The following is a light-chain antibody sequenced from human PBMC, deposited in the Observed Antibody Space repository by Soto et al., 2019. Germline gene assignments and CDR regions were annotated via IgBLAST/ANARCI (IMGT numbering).Light chain of an antibody. V-gene: IGLV1-51*02. CDR2: EDY. Sequence: QSVLTQPPSVSAAPGQKVTISCSGSSSNIGIHYVSWYQQLPGTAPKLLIYEDYKRPAGVTDRFSGSKSGASATLGITGLQTGDEADYYCGTWDGSLTAGVFGGGTKLTVL. CDR3: GTWDGSLTAGV. J-gene: IGLJ3*02. CDR1: SSNIGIHY.